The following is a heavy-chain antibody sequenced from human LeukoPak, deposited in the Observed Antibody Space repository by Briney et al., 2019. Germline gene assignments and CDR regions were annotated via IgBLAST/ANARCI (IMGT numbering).Heavy chain of an antibody. V-gene: IGHV3-23*01. CDR2: ISGSGGRT. CDR3: AKRVPSRGSDV. CDR1: GSTFSSYA. J-gene: IGHJ3*01. Sequence: QAGGSLRLSCAASGSTFSSYAMSWVRQAPGKGLEWVSGISGSGGRTNYADSVKGRFTISRDNSKNTLYLQMNSLRAEDTAVYYCAKRVPSRGSDVWGQGTMVTVSS. D-gene: IGHD3-10*01.